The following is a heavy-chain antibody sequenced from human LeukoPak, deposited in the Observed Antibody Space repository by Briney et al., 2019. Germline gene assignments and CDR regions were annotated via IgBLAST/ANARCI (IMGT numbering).Heavy chain of an antibody. J-gene: IGHJ4*02. V-gene: IGHV3-48*01. D-gene: IGHD5-12*01. CDR3: ARDSPHGGYVIDY. CDR2: ISSSSSTI. Sequence: GGSLRLSCAASGFTFSSYSMNWVRQAPGKGLEWVSYISSSSSTIYYADSVKGRFTISRDNAKNSLYLQMNSLRAEDTAVYYCARDSPHGGYVIDYWGQGTLVTVSS. CDR1: GFTFSSYS.